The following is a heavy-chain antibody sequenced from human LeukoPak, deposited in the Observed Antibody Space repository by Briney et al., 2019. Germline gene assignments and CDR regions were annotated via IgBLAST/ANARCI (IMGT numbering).Heavy chain of an antibody. J-gene: IGHJ4*02. V-gene: IGHV4-4*07. CDR1: GGSISSYY. CDR3: AGESYYETLRY. CDR2: IYYSGST. D-gene: IGHD1-26*01. Sequence: SETLSLTCTVSGGSISSYYWSWIRQPAGKGLEWIGRIYYSGSTNYNPSLKSRVTISVDTSKNQFSLKLSSVTAADTAVYYCAGESYYETLRYWGQGTLVTVSS.